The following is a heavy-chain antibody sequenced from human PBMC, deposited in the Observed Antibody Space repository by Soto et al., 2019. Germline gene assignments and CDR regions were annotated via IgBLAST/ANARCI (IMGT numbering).Heavy chain of an antibody. CDR2: VHSDGSST. CDR1: GFTFSAYG. Sequence: LRLSCTASGFTFSAYGMHWVRQAPGQGLVWVSRVHSDGSSTTYADSVKGRFTISRDNAKNTVYLQMNSLRAEDTAVYYCARGDKGAFDLWGQGTMVTVSS. D-gene: IGHD2-21*02. CDR3: ARGDKGAFDL. J-gene: IGHJ3*01. V-gene: IGHV3-74*01.